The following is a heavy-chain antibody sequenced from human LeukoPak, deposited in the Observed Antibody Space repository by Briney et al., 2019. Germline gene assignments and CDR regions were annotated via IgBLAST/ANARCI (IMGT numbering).Heavy chain of an antibody. CDR3: AKDRRLAAFDY. V-gene: IGHV3-66*01. CDR2: IYSGGGT. J-gene: IGHJ4*02. CDR1: GFTVSSNY. Sequence: PGGSLRLSCAASGFTVSSNYMSWVRQAPGKGLEWVSVIYSGGGTNYADSVKGRFTISRDNSKNTLYLQMNSLRAEDTAVYYCAKDRRLAAFDYGGQGTLVTVSS. D-gene: IGHD6-25*01.